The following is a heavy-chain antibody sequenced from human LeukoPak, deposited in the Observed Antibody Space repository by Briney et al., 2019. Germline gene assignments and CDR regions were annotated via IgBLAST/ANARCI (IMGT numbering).Heavy chain of an antibody. D-gene: IGHD6-13*01. V-gene: IGHV4-31*03. J-gene: IGHJ5*02. Sequence: SETLSLTCTVSGGSISSGGYYWSWIRQHPGKGLEWIGYIYYSGSTYYNPSLKSRVTISVDTSKNQFSLKLSSVTAADTAVYYCARKQQLGAWFDPWGQGTLVTVSS. CDR3: ARKQQLGAWFDP. CDR1: GGSISSGGYY. CDR2: IYYSGST.